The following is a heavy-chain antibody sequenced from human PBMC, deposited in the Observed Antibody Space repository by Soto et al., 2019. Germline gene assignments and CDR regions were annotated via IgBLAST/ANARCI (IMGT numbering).Heavy chain of an antibody. D-gene: IGHD4-17*01. Sequence: EVQLVESGGGLVQPGGSLKLSCAASGFTFSGSAMHWVRQASGKGLEWVGRIRSKANSYATAYAASVKGRFTISRDDSKNTAYLQMNSLKTEDTAVYYCTRLPMTTVTTPVSGSPDYWGQGTLVTVSS. J-gene: IGHJ4*02. CDR1: GFTFSGSA. V-gene: IGHV3-73*02. CDR3: TRLPMTTVTTPVSGSPDY. CDR2: IRSKANSYAT.